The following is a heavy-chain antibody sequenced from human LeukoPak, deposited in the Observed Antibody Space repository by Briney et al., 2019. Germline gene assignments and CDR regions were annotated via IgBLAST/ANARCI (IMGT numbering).Heavy chain of an antibody. V-gene: IGHV5-51*01. Sequence: GESLKISCKGSGYSFTSNWIGWVRQMTGKGLDWMGVIYPSESDTRYSPSFQGQVTISADKSISTAYLQWRSLKVSDSAMYYCARLTAVVTFDYWGQGTLVTVSS. CDR2: IYPSESDT. J-gene: IGHJ4*02. D-gene: IGHD4-23*01. CDR1: GYSFTSNW. CDR3: ARLTAVVTFDY.